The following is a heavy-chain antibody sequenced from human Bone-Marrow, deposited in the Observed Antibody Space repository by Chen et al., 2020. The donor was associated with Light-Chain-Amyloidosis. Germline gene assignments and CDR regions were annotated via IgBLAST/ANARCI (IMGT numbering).Heavy chain of an antibody. J-gene: IGHJ4*02. D-gene: IGHD6-13*01. Sequence: EVQLVESGGGLVQPGGSLRLSCAASGFTFSSYEMNWVRQAPGKGLEWVSYISSSGSTIYYADSVKGRFTISRDNAKNSLYLQMNSLRAEDTAVYYCARDRGSSWFDSFDYWGQGTLVTVSS. CDR1: GFTFSSYE. CDR2: ISSSGSTI. CDR3: ARDRGSSWFDSFDY. V-gene: IGHV3-48*03.